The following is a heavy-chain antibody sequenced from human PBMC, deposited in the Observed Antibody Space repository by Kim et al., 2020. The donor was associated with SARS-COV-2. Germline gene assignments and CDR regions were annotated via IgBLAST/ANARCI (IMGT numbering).Heavy chain of an antibody. V-gene: IGHV3-21*01. J-gene: IGHJ5*02. CDR3: ARDRFFS. Sequence: SSSYIYYADSVKGRFTISRDNAKNSLYLQMNSLRAEDTAVYYCARDRFFSWGQGTLVTVSS. D-gene: IGHD3-3*01. CDR2: SSSYI.